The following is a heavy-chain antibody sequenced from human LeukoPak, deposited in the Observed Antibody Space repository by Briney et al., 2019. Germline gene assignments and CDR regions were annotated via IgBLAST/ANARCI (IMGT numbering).Heavy chain of an antibody. Sequence: SQTLSPTCIVSSASISSGSYCWSWIRQPAGKGLDWFGRIYTGGSINCNPSLKSRGPISVDTAKNTFSLKLSSVTAADTAVYYCTRAGGDYYGSDHFYYWGQGTLFTVSS. J-gene: IGHJ4*02. CDR3: TRAGGDYYGSDHFYY. D-gene: IGHD3-10*01. CDR2: IYTGGSI. CDR1: SASISSGSYC. V-gene: IGHV4-61*02.